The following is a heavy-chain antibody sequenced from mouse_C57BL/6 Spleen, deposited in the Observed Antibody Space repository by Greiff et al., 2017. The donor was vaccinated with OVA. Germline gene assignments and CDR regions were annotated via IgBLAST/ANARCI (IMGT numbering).Heavy chain of an antibody. CDR2: ISDGGSYT. Sequence: VQLKESGGGLVKPGGSLKLSCAASGFTFRSYAMSWVRQNPENRLEWVATISDGGSYTYYPDNGKGRFTISRDNAKNNLYLQMSHLKSEDTAMYYCAREADGYPFDYWGQGTTLTVSS. D-gene: IGHD2-3*01. J-gene: IGHJ2*01. V-gene: IGHV5-4*01. CDR1: GFTFRSYA. CDR3: AREADGYPFDY.